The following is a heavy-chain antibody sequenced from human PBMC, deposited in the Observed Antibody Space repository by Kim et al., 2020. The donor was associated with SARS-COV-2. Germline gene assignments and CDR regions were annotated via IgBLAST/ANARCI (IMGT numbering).Heavy chain of an antibody. CDR1: GFTFSSYG. CDR2: IWYDGSNK. CDR3: ARDTRDYYGMDV. Sequence: GGSLRLSCAASGFTFSSYGMHWVRQAPGKGLEWVAVIWYDGSNKDYADSVKGRFTISRDNSKNTLYLQMNSLRAEDTAVYYCARDTRDYYGMDVWGQGTTVTVSS. J-gene: IGHJ6*02. V-gene: IGHV3-33*01.